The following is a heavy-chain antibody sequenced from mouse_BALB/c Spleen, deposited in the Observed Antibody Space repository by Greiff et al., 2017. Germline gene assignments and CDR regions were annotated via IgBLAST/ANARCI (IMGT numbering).Heavy chain of an antibody. CDR3: ARDGNHGGFAY. Sequence: EVKVVESGGGLVKPGGSLKLSCAASGFTFSDYYMYWVRQTPEKRLEWVATISDGGSYTYYPDSVKGRFTISRDNAKNNLYLQMSSLKSEDTAMYYCARDGNHGGFAYWGQGTLVTVSA. J-gene: IGHJ3*01. V-gene: IGHV5-4*02. CDR2: ISDGGSYT. CDR1: GFTFSDYY. D-gene: IGHD2-1*01.